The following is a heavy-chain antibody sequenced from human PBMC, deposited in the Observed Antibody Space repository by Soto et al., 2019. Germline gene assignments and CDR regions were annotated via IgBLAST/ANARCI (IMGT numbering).Heavy chain of an antibody. D-gene: IGHD3-10*01. V-gene: IGHV1-18*01. CDR3: VRDLDGSGNYYTDY. Sequence: ASVKVSCKASGYNFINYGITWVRQAPGQGLEWMGRISVHNGNTNYARKLQGRVTMTTDTSTSTAYMELRSLRSDDTAVYYCVRDLDGSGNYYTDYWGPGTLVTVSS. CDR1: GYNFINYG. CDR2: ISVHNGNT. J-gene: IGHJ4*02.